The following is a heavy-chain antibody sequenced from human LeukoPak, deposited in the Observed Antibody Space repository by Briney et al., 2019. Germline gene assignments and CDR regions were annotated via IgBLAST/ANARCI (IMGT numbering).Heavy chain of an antibody. V-gene: IGHV3-30*04. D-gene: IGHD3-22*01. CDR3: ARRTHTYYYDSLVYSAFDI. CDR1: GFIFSSYA. Sequence: PGGPLRLSCTACGFIFSSYALHWVRQARGEGLGGLTVLSYGGSKEDYADAVKGRFTNSRDNSKNTLYLQMSSLRADDTAVYYCARRTHTYYYDSLVYSAFDIWGQGTVVTVSS. CDR2: LSYGGSKE. J-gene: IGHJ3*02.